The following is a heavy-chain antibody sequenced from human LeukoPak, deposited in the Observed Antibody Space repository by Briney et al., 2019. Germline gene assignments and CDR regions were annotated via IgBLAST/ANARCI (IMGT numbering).Heavy chain of an antibody. D-gene: IGHD3-10*01. CDR1: GVTFSSYA. V-gene: IGHV3-23*01. CDR2: ISGSGGTT. CDR3: AKQLMVRGEGLDY. Sequence: GGSLRLSCAASGVTFSSYAMSWVRQAPGKGLEWFSAISGSGGTTYYADSVKGRFTISRDNSKNTLYLQMNSLRAEETAVYYCAKQLMVRGEGLDYWGKGNLVTVSS. J-gene: IGHJ4*02.